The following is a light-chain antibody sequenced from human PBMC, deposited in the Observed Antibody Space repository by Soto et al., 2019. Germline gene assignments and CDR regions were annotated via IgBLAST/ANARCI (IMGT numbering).Light chain of an antibody. CDR1: QSVSSTF. CDR3: QQFASSVT. V-gene: IGKV3-20*01. CDR2: GAS. J-gene: IGKJ1*01. Sequence: EIVLTQSTGSMSLSPGERATLSCRASQSVSSTFFAWYQQRPGQAPRLLMYGASSRATGIPERFSGSGSGTDFTLTISRLEPEDFAVYYCQQFASSVTFGQGTKVEI.